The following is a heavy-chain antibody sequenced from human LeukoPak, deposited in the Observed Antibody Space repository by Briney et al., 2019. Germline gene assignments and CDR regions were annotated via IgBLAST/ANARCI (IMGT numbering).Heavy chain of an antibody. J-gene: IGHJ4*02. CDR3: ARGRLGGNY. V-gene: IGHV4-59*01. D-gene: IGHD3-16*01. CDR1: GGSISSYD. Sequence: SETLSLPCTVSGGSISSYDWSWIRQPPGKGLEWVGYIHDSQSTNFNPSLKSRVTIAGDTSKTQFSLKLTSGNAADTAGDYWARGRLGGNYCGQGTLVTVSS. CDR2: IHDSQST.